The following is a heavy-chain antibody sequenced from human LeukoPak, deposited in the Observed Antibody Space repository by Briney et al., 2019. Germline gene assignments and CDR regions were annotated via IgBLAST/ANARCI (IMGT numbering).Heavy chain of an antibody. D-gene: IGHD5-18*01. V-gene: IGHV3-48*02. CDR1: GFTFRSYA. J-gene: IGHJ4*02. CDR2: ITYNCGTI. Sequence: PGGSLRLSCAASGFTFRSYAMQWVRQAPGKGLEWVSYITYNCGTIFYADSVKGRFTISRDNAKDSLYLQMSSLRDEDTAVYYCARDSGYSYADDYWGQGTLVTVSS. CDR3: ARDSGYSYADDY.